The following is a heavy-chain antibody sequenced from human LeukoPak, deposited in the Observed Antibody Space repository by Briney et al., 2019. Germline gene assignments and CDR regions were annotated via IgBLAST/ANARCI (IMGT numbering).Heavy chain of an antibody. CDR1: GYTFPGYY. Sequence: ASVKVSCKASGYTFPGYYIHWVRQAPGQGLEWMGWVNPNSGGTIYEEKFQGRVNMTRDTSISTAYMELTGLRSDDTAVYYCARRLQIVWYGLDVWGQGTSVTVSS. CDR3: ARRLQIVWYGLDV. CDR2: VNPNSGGT. V-gene: IGHV1-2*02. J-gene: IGHJ6*02. D-gene: IGHD2-21*01.